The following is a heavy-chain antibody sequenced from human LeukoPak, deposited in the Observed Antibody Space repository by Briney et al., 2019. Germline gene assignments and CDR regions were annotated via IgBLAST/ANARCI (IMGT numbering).Heavy chain of an antibody. D-gene: IGHD3-3*01. V-gene: IGHV3-30*02. Sequence: PGGSLRLSCAASGFTFNNYGMHWVRQAPGKGLEWVAFIRYNGNNQYYADSVKGRFTISRDNSKNSLSLQMNSLRVEDTALYYCARGGISIFGVVIYMDVWGKGTTVTVSS. CDR2: IRYNGNNQ. CDR3: ARGGISIFGVVIYMDV. CDR1: GFTFNNYG. J-gene: IGHJ6*03.